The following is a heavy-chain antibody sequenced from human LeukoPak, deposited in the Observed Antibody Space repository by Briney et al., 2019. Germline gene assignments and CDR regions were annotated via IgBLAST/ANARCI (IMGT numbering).Heavy chain of an antibody. V-gene: IGHV4-59*01. CDR1: GGSISSYY. J-gene: IGHJ1*01. D-gene: IGHD1-26*01. CDR3: ARAGGSPEYFHY. Sequence: SETLSLTCTVSGGSISSYYWSWIRQPPGKGLEWIGYIYYSGSTDYNPSLNSRVTISLDTSKNQFSLKLSSVTAADTAVYYCARAGGSPEYFHYWGQGTLVTVSS. CDR2: IYYSGST.